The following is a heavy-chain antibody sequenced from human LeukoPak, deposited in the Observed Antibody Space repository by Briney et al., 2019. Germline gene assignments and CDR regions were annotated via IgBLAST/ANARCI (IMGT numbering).Heavy chain of an antibody. D-gene: IGHD3-16*01. V-gene: IGHV1-18*01. J-gene: IGHJ4*02. CDR2: LSTDNGDT. Sequence: ASVKVSCKASAYTFTRYGISWVRQAPGQGLEWMGWLSTDNGDTNYAQKFQGRVTMTTDTSTTTAHMELRSLTSDDTAIYYCARHGGIGPKRDYFDYWGPGTLVTVSS. CDR3: ARHGGIGPKRDYFDY. CDR1: AYTFTRYG.